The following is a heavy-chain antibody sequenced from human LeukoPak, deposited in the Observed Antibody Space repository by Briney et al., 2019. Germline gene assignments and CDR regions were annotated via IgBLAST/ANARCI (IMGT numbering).Heavy chain of an antibody. V-gene: IGHV3-30-3*01. D-gene: IGHD4-17*01. J-gene: IGHJ6*02. CDR3: VRDEGTVTNYYYGMDV. Sequence: GGSLRLSCAASGFTFSSYAMHWVRQAPGKGLEWVAVISYDGSNKYYADSVKGRFTISRDNSKNTLYLQMNSLRAEDTAVYYCVRDEGTVTNYYYGMDVWGQGTTVTVSS. CDR2: ISYDGSNK. CDR1: GFTFSSYA.